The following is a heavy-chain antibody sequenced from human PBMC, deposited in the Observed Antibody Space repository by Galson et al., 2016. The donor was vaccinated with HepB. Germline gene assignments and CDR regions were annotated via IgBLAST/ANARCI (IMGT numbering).Heavy chain of an antibody. V-gene: IGHV7-4-1*02. CDR2: INTKTGDP. D-gene: IGHD3-22*01. CDR3: ARDRGYYDVSGYYSYYYYGMDV. J-gene: IGHJ6*02. CDR1: GYTFTSYA. Sequence: SVKVSCKASGYTFTSYAINWVRQAPGKGLEWMGWINTKTGDPTYAQAFRGRFALSLDTAVSTAFLQISGLKAEDTAVYYCARDRGYYDVSGYYSYYYYGMDVWGQGTTVSVS.